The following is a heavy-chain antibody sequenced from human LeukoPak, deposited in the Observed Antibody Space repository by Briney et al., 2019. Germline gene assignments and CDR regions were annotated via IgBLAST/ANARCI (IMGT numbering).Heavy chain of an antibody. Sequence: PGASLRLSCAASGFTFSSYAMSWVRQPPGKGLEWVSAISGSGGSTYYADSVKGRFTISRDNSKNTLYLQMNSLRAEDTAVYYCAKDVYDASRGYYGTDVWGKGTTVTVSS. D-gene: IGHD5/OR15-5a*01. J-gene: IGHJ6*04. CDR2: ISGSGGST. CDR1: GFTFSSYA. V-gene: IGHV3-23*01. CDR3: AKDVYDASRGYYGTDV.